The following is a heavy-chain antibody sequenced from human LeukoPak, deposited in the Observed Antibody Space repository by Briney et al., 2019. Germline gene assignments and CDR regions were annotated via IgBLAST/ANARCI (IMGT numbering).Heavy chain of an antibody. Sequence: GGTLRLSCAASGFTFSSHGMNWVRQAPGKGLEWVSSISSSSSYIYYADSVKGRFTISRDNARNSLYLQMNSLRAEDTAVYYCARGAENYGGNSNYWGQGTLVTVSS. D-gene: IGHD4-23*01. J-gene: IGHJ4*02. CDR3: ARGAENYGGNSNY. CDR1: GFTFSSHG. V-gene: IGHV3-21*06. CDR2: ISSSSSYI.